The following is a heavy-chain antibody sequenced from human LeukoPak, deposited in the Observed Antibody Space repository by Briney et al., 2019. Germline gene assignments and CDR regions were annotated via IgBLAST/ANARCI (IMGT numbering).Heavy chain of an antibody. D-gene: IGHD3-10*01. V-gene: IGHV4-59*01. CDR2: IYYSGST. J-gene: IGHJ4*02. CDR3: ARAPPRGSYYRGYFDY. Sequence: SETLSLTCTVSGGSISSYYWSWIRQAPGRGLEWIGYIYYSGSTTYNPSLKSRVTISVDTSKNQFSLNLSSVTAADTAVYYCARAPPRGSYYRGYFDYWGQGTLVTVSS. CDR1: GGSISSYY.